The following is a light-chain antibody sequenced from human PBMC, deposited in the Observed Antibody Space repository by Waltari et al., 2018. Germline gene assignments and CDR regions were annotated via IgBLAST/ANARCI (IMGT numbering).Light chain of an antibody. J-gene: IGKJ1*01. V-gene: IGKV2-28*01. CDR3: MQGQQTFPT. CDR2: LGS. Sequence: VLTQSPLSLAVTPGEPASISCRSSQSLVYSYGYNYLDWYQQKPGQSPQLLIYLGSRRVSGVPARFSGSGSGTDFTLKISRVEAEDIGVYYCMQGQQTFPTFGQGTKVESK. CDR1: QSLVYSYGYNY.